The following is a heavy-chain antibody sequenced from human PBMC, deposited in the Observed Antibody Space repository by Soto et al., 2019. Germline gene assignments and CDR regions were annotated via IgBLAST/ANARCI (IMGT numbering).Heavy chain of an antibody. CDR1: GYTFTSYG. D-gene: IGHD3-10*01. J-gene: IGHJ4*02. V-gene: IGHV1-18*01. CDR2: ISAYNGNT. Sequence: ASVKVSCKASGYTFTSYGISWVRPAPGQGLEWMGWISAYNGNTNYAQKLQGRVTMTTDTSTSTAYMELRSLRSDDTAVYYCARDAITMVRGVIIIFDYWVQGTLVTVSS. CDR3: ARDAITMVRGVIIIFDY.